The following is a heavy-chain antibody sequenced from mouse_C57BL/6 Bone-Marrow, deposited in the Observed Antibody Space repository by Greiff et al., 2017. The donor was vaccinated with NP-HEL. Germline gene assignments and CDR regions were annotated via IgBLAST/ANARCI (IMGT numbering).Heavy chain of an antibody. CDR3: NGHYGSSYDWYFDV. CDR1: GYTFTDYE. V-gene: IGHV1-15*01. J-gene: IGHJ1*03. D-gene: IGHD1-1*01. CDR2: IDPETGGT. Sequence: QVQLQQSGAELVRPGASVTLSCKASGYTFTDYEMHWVKQTPVHGLEWIGAIDPETGGTAYNQKFKGKAILTAAKSSSTAYMELRSLTSEDSAVYDGNGHYGSSYDWYFDVWGTGTTVTVSS.